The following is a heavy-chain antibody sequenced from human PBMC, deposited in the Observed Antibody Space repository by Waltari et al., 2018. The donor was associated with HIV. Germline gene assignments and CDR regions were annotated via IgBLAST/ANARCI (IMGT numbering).Heavy chain of an antibody. D-gene: IGHD5-12*01. CDR2: IVSSNSDI. CDR1: GFTFRNYN. CDR3: ARDLVASKAY. J-gene: IGHJ4*02. V-gene: IGHV3-21*01. Sequence: EVPLVESGGGLVKPGGSLRLSCAASGFTFRNYNMHWVRQAPGKGLGWVSSIVSSNSDIYYTDSVDGRFTISRDNANNSVVLQMNSLRAEDTAVYYGARDLVASKAYWGQGTLVTVSA.